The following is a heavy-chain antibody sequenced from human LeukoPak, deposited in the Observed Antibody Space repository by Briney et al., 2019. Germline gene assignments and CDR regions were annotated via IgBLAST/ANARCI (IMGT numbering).Heavy chain of an antibody. V-gene: IGHV3-7*03. J-gene: IGHJ4*02. Sequence: PGGSLRPSCAASGCTFSSYWMTWVRQAPGKGLEWVANIRQDGGVKYYMDSAKGRFTLSRDNAKSSLYLQMNSLRVEDTAMYFCARTVVVVGASDFFDYWGQGTLVTVSS. CDR3: ARTVVVVGASDFFDY. CDR1: GCTFSSYW. D-gene: IGHD2-2*01. CDR2: IRQDGGVK.